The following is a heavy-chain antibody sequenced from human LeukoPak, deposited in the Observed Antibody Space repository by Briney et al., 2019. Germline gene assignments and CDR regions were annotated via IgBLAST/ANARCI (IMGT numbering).Heavy chain of an antibody. Sequence: PGRSLRLSCAASGFTFSSYAMHWVRQAPGKGLEWVAVISYDGSNKYYADSVKGRFTISRDNSKNMLYLQLNSLRAGDTAMYYCAKNLGPFDVRGQGTMVTVSS. CDR2: ISYDGSNK. V-gene: IGHV3-30*04. J-gene: IGHJ3*01. D-gene: IGHD3-16*01. CDR1: GFTFSSYA. CDR3: AKNLGPFDV.